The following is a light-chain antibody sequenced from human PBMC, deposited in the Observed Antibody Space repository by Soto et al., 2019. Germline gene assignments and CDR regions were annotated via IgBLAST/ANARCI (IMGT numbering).Light chain of an antibody. CDR2: GAS. Sequence: EIVMTQSPATLSVSPGERATLSCRASQSVSSNLAWYQQKPGQAPRLRIYGASTRATGIPARFSGSGSGTEFTLTISSLQSEDFAVYYCQQYNNWPRKFGQGTKVEIK. CDR3: QQYNNWPRK. CDR1: QSVSSN. J-gene: IGKJ1*01. V-gene: IGKV3-15*01.